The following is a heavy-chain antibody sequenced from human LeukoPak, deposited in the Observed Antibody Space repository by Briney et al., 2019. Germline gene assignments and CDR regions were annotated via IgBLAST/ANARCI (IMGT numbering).Heavy chain of an antibody. D-gene: IGHD7-27*01. CDR1: GFTVSSNY. V-gene: IGHV3-53*01. J-gene: IGHJ4*02. CDR3: ARESTTDGDF. CDR2: IYSGGNT. Sequence: GSLRLSCAASGFTVSSNYMNWVRKAPGRGLEWLSVIYSGGNTYYADSVKGRFTISRDNSKNTLYLQMNSLRAEDTAAYYCARESTTDGDFWGQGTLVTVSS.